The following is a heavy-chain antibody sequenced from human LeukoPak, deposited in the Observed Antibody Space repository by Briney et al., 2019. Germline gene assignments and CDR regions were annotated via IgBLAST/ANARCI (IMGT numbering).Heavy chain of an antibody. CDR3: AREGYSGYSLFFDY. J-gene: IGHJ4*02. CDR2: IYYSGST. V-gene: IGHV4-59*01. D-gene: IGHD3-22*01. Sequence: SETLSLTCTVSGGSISSYYWSWVRQPPGKGLEWIGYIYYSGSTNYNPSLKSRVTISVDTSKNQFSLKLSSVTAADTAVYYCAREGYSGYSLFFDYWGQGTLVTVSS. CDR1: GGSISSYY.